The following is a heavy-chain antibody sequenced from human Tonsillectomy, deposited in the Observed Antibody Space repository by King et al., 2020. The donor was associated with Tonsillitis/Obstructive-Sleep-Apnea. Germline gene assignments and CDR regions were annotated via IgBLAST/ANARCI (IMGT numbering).Heavy chain of an antibody. CDR3: ARHMVGANFDY. D-gene: IGHD2-15*01. CDR1: VYSFTSYW. CDR2: IDPSDSYT. Sequence: VQLVESGAEVKKPGESLRISCKGSVYSFTSYWISWVRQMPGKGLEWMGKIDPSDSYTNYSPSFQGHVTISADKSISTAYLQWSSLKASDTAMYYCARHMVGANFDYWRQGTLVTVSS. V-gene: IGHV5-10-1*03. J-gene: IGHJ4*02.